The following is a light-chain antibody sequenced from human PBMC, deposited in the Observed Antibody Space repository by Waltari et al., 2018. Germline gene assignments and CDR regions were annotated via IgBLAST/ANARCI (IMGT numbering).Light chain of an antibody. J-gene: IGKJ1*01. Sequence: DVQLTQSPATLSASVGDRVIITCRASHNINAWLAWYQQKPGKAPKVLIYEASNLESGVPSRFSGSGSGTEFTLTISSLEPEDFAVYYCQQRSNWPWTFGQGTKVEIK. CDR1: HNINAW. CDR3: QQRSNWPWT. CDR2: EAS. V-gene: IGKV1-5*03.